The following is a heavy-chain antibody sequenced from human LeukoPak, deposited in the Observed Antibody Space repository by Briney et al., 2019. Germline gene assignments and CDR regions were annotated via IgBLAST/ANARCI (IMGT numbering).Heavy chain of an antibody. D-gene: IGHD3-9*01. Sequence: SETLSLTCTVSGGSISSGDYYWSWIRQPPGKGLEWIGYIYYSGSTYYNPSLKSRVTISVDTSKNQFSLKLSSVTAADTAVYYCARGWLPPRRYYYYYYYYMDVWGKGTTVTVSS. J-gene: IGHJ6*03. V-gene: IGHV4-30-4*08. CDR2: IYYSGST. CDR3: ARGWLPPRRYYYYYYYYMDV. CDR1: GGSISSGDYY.